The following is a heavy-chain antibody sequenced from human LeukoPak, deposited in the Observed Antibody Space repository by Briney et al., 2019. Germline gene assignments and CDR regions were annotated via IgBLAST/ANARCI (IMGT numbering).Heavy chain of an antibody. J-gene: IGHJ4*02. CDR3: AKESGKFDY. CDR1: GLNFDDSA. Sequence: GGSLRLSCVASGLNFDDSAMHWVRQAPGKGLEWVSLISADGGSTFSADSVKGRFSISRDNSKNSPYLQMNSPRSEDTAMYYCAKESGKFDYWGQGTLVAVSS. V-gene: IGHV3-43*02. CDR2: ISADGGST.